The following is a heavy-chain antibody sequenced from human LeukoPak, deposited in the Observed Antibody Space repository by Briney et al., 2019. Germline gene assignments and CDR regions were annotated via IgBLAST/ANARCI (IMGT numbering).Heavy chain of an antibody. J-gene: IGHJ3*02. CDR1: GGSISSDH. V-gene: IGHV4-59*01. CDR2: IYYSGST. CDR3: ARGNDDFDI. Sequence: SSETLSLTCTVSGGSISSDHWSWIRQPPGKGLEWIGYIYYSGSTNYNPSLKSRVTISVDTSKNQFSLKLSSVTAADTAVYYCARGNDDFDIWGQGTMVTVSS.